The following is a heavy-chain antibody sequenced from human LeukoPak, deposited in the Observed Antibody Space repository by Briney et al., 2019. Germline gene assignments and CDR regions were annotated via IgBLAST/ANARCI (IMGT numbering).Heavy chain of an antibody. D-gene: IGHD2-2*01. J-gene: IGHJ6*03. Sequence: ASVKVSCKASGYTFTGYYMHWVRQAPGQGLEWMGWINPNSGGTNYAQKFQGRVTMTRDTSISTAYMELSRLKSDDTAVYYCVRENVVVPAAVYYMDVWGKGTTVTVSS. CDR3: VRENVVVPAAVYYMDV. V-gene: IGHV1-2*02. CDR2: INPNSGGT. CDR1: GYTFTGYY.